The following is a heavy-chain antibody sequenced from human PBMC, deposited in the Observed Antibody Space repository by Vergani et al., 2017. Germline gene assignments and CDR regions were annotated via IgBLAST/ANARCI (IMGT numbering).Heavy chain of an antibody. J-gene: IGHJ6*02. V-gene: IGHV3-30*01. CDR2: ISYDGSNK. CDR3: ASEETTVTLPLSYYYYGMDV. D-gene: IGHD4-17*01. Sequence: QVQLVESGGGVVQPGRSLRLSCAASGFTFSSYAMHWVRQAPGKGLEWVAVISYDGSNKYYADSVKGRFTIARYNSKNTLYLQMNSLIAEDTSVYYCASEETTVTLPLSYYYYGMDVWGQGTTVTVSS. CDR1: GFTFSSYA.